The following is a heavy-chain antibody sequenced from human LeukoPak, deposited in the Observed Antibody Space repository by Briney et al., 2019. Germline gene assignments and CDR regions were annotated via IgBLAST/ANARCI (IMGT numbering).Heavy chain of an antibody. CDR3: ARDQSSSWSSYYYMDV. Sequence: ASVKVSCKASGYTFTSYAMNWVRQAPGQGLEWMGWINTNTGNPTYAQGFTGRFVFSVDTSVSTAYLQISSLKAEDTAVYYCARDQSSSWSSYYYMDVRGKGTTVTVSS. V-gene: IGHV7-4-1*02. CDR1: GYTFTSYA. CDR2: INTNTGNP. J-gene: IGHJ6*03. D-gene: IGHD6-6*01.